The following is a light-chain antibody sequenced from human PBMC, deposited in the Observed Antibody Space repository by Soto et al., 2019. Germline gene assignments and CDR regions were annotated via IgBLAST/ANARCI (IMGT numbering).Light chain of an antibody. Sequence: QSVLTQPPSVSAAPGQKVTISCSGSSSNIGNNYVSWYQQLPGTAPKLLIYDNNKRPSGIPDRFSGSKSGTSATLGITGLQTGDEADYYCGTWDSSLSAGEVVFGGGTQLTFL. CDR2: DNN. V-gene: IGLV1-51*01. J-gene: IGLJ2*01. CDR1: SSNIGNNY. CDR3: GTWDSSLSAGEVV.